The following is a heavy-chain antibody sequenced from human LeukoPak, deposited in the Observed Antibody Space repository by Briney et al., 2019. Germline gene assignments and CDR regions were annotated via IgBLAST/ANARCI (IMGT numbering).Heavy chain of an antibody. J-gene: IGHJ4*02. V-gene: IGHV1-46*01. Sequence: ASVKVSCKASGYTFTSYYMHWVRQAPGQGLEWMGVINPSGDSTSYAQKFQGRVTITADESTSTAYMELSSLRSEDTAVYYCARDARYYDFWSGYYPYFDYWGQGTLVTVSS. D-gene: IGHD3-3*01. CDR1: GYTFTSYY. CDR3: ARDARYYDFWSGYYPYFDY. CDR2: INPSGDST.